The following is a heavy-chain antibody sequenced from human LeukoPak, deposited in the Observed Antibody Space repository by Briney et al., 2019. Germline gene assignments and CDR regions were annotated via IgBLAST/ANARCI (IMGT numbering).Heavy chain of an antibody. CDR3: AREGSSGWSVFDI. CDR2: INSDGSST. J-gene: IGHJ3*02. Sequence: GGSLRLSCAASGFTFSSYWMHWVRQAPGKGLVWVSRINSDGSSTSYADSVKGRFTISRDNAKNSLYLQMNSLRAEDTAVYYCAREGSSGWSVFDIWGQGTMVTVSS. CDR1: GFTFSSYW. V-gene: IGHV3-74*01. D-gene: IGHD6-19*01.